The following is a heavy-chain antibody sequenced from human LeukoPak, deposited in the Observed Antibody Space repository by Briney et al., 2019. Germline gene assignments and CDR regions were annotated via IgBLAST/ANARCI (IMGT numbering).Heavy chain of an antibody. CDR1: GGSISSYY. CDR2: IYFTGST. J-gene: IGHJ5*02. V-gene: IGHV4-59*12. Sequence: SETLSLTCTVSGGSISSYYWSWIRQSPGKGLEWIGYIYFTGSTNYNPSLKSRVTMSVDTSNNQFSLKLSSVTAADTAVYYCARRYCTDGVCYLVSWGQGTLVTVSS. CDR3: ARRYCTDGVCYLVS. D-gene: IGHD2-8*01.